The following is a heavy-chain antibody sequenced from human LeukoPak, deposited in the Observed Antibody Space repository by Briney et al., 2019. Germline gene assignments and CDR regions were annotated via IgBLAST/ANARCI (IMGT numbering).Heavy chain of an antibody. D-gene: IGHD3-3*01. CDR3: ARDGGGFLEWLWPPYYYYGMDV. J-gene: IGHJ6*02. Sequence: SETLSLTCTVSGGSVSSGSYYWSWIRQPPGKGLEWIGYIYYSGSTNYNPSLKSRVTISVDTSKNQFSLKLSSVTAADTAVYYWARDGGGFLEWLWPPYYYYGMDVWGQGTTVTVSS. V-gene: IGHV4-61*01. CDR2: IYYSGST. CDR1: GGSVSSGSYY.